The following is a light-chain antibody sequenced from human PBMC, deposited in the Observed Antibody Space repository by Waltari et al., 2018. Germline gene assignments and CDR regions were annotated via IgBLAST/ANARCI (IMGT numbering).Light chain of an antibody. CDR3: QQYNNWIFT. J-gene: IGKJ3*01. CDR2: GAS. V-gene: IGKV3-15*01. Sequence: EIVMTQSPATLSVSPGERATLSCRASQSVSSNLAWYQQKPGQAPRLLIYGASTRATRIPARFSGSGSGTEFTLTISSLQSEDFAVYYCQQYNNWIFTFGPGTKVDIK. CDR1: QSVSSN.